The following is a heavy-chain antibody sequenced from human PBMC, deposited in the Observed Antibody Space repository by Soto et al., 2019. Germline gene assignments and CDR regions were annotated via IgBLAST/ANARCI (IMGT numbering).Heavy chain of an antibody. J-gene: IGHJ3*02. CDR1: GGSISSYY. CDR3: ARHSNYCGSARPLAIDDFDT. Sequence: QVQLQESGPGLVKPSETLSLTCTVSGGSISSYYWSWIRQPAGKGLEWIGRIYTSGSTNYNPSLKSRITTSVDTSKSQFPLSLSSVTAADTDVYYCARHSNYCGSARPLAIDDFDTRGQGTMVTVSS. CDR2: IYTSGST. V-gene: IGHV4-4*07. D-gene: IGHD3-10*01.